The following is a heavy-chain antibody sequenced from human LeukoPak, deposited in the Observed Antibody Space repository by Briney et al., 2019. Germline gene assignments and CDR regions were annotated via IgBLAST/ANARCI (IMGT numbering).Heavy chain of an antibody. CDR2: ISYSGST. CDR3: ARHDIIAVAFSY. V-gene: IGHV4-39*01. Sequence: SETLSHTCTVSGGSISSSSYYWGWIRQPPGKGLEWIGSISYSGSTYYNPSLKGRVTISVDTSKNQFSLNLSSVTAADTAVYYCARHDIIAVAFSYWGQGTLVTVSS. J-gene: IGHJ4*02. D-gene: IGHD6-19*01. CDR1: GGSISSSSYY.